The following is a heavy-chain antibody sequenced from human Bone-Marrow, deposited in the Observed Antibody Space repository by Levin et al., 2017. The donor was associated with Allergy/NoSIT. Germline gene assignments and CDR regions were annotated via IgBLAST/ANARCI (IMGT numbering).Heavy chain of an antibody. CDR2: IYRNGNT. V-gene: IGHV4-30-4*01. Sequence: SCTVSGGSTTSGDSYWSWIRQPPGKGLEWIGYIYRNGNTFYNPSLESRLSLSIDASGNHFSLKLTAVTATDTAIYYCARGINRQLWLGSYFFDIWGQGTLVTVSS. CDR3: ARGINRQLWLGSYFFDI. J-gene: IGHJ4*02. CDR1: GGSTTSGDSY. D-gene: IGHD3-22*01.